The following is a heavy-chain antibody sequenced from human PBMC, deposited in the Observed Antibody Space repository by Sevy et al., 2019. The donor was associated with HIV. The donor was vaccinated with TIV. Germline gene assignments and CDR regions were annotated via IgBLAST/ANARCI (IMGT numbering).Heavy chain of an antibody. CDR2: ISTSSTYI. CDR1: GFIFSGYN. CDR3: ARGSCIGGSGHTGSHGMDV. J-gene: IGHJ6*02. V-gene: IGHV3-21*06. Sequence: GGSLRLSCAASGFIFSGYNMHWVRQAPGKGLEWVSSISTSSTYIYQADSVKGRFTISRVNAKNSVYLQMNSLRVEDTDRYYGARGSCIGGSGHTGSHGMDVWGQGTTVTVSS. D-gene: IGHD2-15*01.